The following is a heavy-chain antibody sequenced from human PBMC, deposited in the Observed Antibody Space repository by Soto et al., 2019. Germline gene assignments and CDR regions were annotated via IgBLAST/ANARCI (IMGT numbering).Heavy chain of an antibody. V-gene: IGHV3-74*01. Sequence: EVQLVESGGGIVQPGGSLRLSCAASGFAFSSYWMHWVRQAPGKGLVWVSRIKTDGSSTSYADSVKGRFTISRDNAKNTLYLQMNSLRVEDTAVYYCSTLVVPGVPLSYWGQGTLVTVSS. D-gene: IGHD2-2*01. J-gene: IGHJ1*01. CDR1: GFAFSSYW. CDR3: STLVVPGVPLSY. CDR2: IKTDGSST.